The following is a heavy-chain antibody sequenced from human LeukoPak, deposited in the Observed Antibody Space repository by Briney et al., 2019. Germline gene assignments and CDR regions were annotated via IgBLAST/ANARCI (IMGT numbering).Heavy chain of an antibody. V-gene: IGHV1-8*01. J-gene: IGHJ5*02. D-gene: IGHD2-2*01. CDR1: GYTFTSYD. CDR2: MNPNSGNT. CDR3: ARESGYCSSTSCRNWFDP. Sequence: ALVKVSCKASGYTFTSYDINWVRQATGQGLEWMGWMNPNSGNTGYAQKFQGRVTMTRNTSISTAYMELSSLRSEDTAVYYCARESGYCSSTSCRNWFDPWGQGTLVTVSS.